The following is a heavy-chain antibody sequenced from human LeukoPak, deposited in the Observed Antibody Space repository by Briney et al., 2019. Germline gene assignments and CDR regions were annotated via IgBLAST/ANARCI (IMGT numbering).Heavy chain of an antibody. D-gene: IGHD2-2*01. CDR2: ISSSGSTI. CDR1: GFTFSSYE. J-gene: IGHJ4*02. Sequence: GGSLRLSCAASGFTFSSYEMNWVRQAPGKGLEWVSYISSSGSTIYYADSVKGRFTISRDNAKNSLYLQMNSLRAEDTAVYYCARDKEYCSSTSCYSPPNTFDYWGQGTLVTVSS. V-gene: IGHV3-48*03. CDR3: ARDKEYCSSTSCYSPPNTFDY.